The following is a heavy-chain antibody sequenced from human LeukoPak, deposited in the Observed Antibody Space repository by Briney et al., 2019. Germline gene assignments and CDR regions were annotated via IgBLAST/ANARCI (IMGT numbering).Heavy chain of an antibody. CDR2: IYPGDSDT. V-gene: IGHV5-51*01. Sequence: GASLQISCQGSGYIFTSYWIGWVRQLPGKGLEWMGIIYPGDSDTRYSPSFQGQVTISADKSISTAYLQWSSLKASDSAMYYCARVLIRGDEIDYWGQGTLVTVSS. J-gene: IGHJ4*02. CDR1: GYIFTSYW. CDR3: ARVLIRGDEIDY. D-gene: IGHD2-21*01.